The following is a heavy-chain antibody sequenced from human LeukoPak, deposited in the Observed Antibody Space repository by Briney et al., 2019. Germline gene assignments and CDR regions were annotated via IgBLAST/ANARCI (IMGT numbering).Heavy chain of an antibody. J-gene: IGHJ3*02. CDR1: GFTFSSFE. D-gene: IGHD6-19*01. V-gene: IGHV3-48*03. Sequence: PGGSLRLSCAASGFTFSSFEMNWLRQAPGKGREWVSYISNSGSKTNYADSVNGRFSISRDSAKNSLYLQMNSLRAEDTAVYYCVREGAVTGTLFGFDIWGQGTMVTVSS. CDR2: ISNSGSKT. CDR3: VREGAVTGTLFGFDI.